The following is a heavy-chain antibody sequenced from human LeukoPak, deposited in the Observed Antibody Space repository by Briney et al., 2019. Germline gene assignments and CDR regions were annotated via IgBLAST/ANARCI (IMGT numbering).Heavy chain of an antibody. CDR3: ARHYDYSAYYETFLYN. CDR1: GYDFANYG. J-gene: IGHJ4*02. D-gene: IGHD3-22*01. CDR2: ISAYSRNT. Sequence: ASVMVSCKASGYDFANYGISWVRQAPGQGLEWMGWISAYSRNTHYSQNFQGRVTVTTDTSTNTAYMELRSLRSDDTAVYYCARHYDYSAYYETFLYNWGQGTLVTVSS. V-gene: IGHV1-18*01.